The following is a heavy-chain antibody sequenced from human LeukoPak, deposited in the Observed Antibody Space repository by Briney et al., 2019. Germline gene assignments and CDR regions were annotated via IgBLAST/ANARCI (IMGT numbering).Heavy chain of an antibody. CDR3: AREIAYRYCSGGSCYPGDAFDI. J-gene: IGHJ3*02. Sequence: SETLSLACTVSGGSISSYYWSWIRQPPGKGLEWIGYIYYSGSTNYNPSLKSRVTISVDTSTNQFSLKLSSVTAADTAVYYCAREIAYRYCSGGSCYPGDAFDIWGQGTMVTVSS. D-gene: IGHD2-15*01. CDR2: IYYSGST. V-gene: IGHV4-59*01. CDR1: GGSISSYY.